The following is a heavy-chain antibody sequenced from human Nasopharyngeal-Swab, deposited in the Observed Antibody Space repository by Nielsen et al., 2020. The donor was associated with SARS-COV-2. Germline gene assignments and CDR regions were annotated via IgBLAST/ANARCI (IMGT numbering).Heavy chain of an antibody. Sequence: GESLKISCAASGFTFSDYYMSWVRQAPGKGLEWVSYISSSSSTIYYADSVKGRFTISRDNAKNSLYLQMNSLRAEDTAVYYCARGMWFRELSTTFYYYGMDVWGQGTTVTVSS. V-gene: IGHV3-11*04. CDR2: ISSSSSTI. CDR1: GFTFSDYY. D-gene: IGHD3-10*01. CDR3: ARGMWFRELSTTFYYYGMDV. J-gene: IGHJ6*02.